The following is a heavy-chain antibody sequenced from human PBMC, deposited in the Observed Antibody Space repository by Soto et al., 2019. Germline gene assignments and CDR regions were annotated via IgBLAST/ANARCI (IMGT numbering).Heavy chain of an antibody. J-gene: IGHJ5*02. CDR1: GFTFSSYW. CDR2: IKQDGSEK. D-gene: IGHD6-13*01. Sequence: EVQLVESGGGLVQPGGSLRLSCAASGFTFSSYWMSWVHQAPGKGLEWVANIKQDGSEKYYVDSVKGRFTISRDNAKNSLYLQMNSLRAEDTAVYYCARDSSRWSRGEGSWGQGTLVTVSS. CDR3: ARDSSRWSRGEGS. V-gene: IGHV3-7*03.